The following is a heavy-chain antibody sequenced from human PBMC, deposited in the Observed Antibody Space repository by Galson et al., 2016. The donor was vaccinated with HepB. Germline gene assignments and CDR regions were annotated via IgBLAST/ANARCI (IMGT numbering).Heavy chain of an antibody. CDR3: AKDVGGYDWGFDY. Sequence: SLRLSCAASGFTSSNYWMDWVRQAPGRGLVWVSRINSDGSRTNYADSVKGRFTISRDNAKNTLYLQMNSLRAEDTAVYYCAKDVGGYDWGFDYWGQGTLVTVSS. CDR2: INSDGSRT. CDR1: GFTSSNYW. J-gene: IGHJ4*02. V-gene: IGHV3-74*01. D-gene: IGHD5-12*01.